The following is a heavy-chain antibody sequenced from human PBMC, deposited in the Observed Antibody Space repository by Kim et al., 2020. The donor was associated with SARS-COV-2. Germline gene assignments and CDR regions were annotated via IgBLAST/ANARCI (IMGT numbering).Heavy chain of an antibody. CDR2: IYNSGST. Sequence: SETLSLTCTVSGGSVSSGSYYWNWIRQPPGKGLEWIGYIYNSGSTNYNPSLKSRVTISVDTSKNQFSLKLGSVTAADTAVYYCARDHTVTTYYYYGMDVWGQGTTVTVSS. J-gene: IGHJ6*02. CDR1: GGSVSSGSYY. CDR3: ARDHTVTTYYYYGMDV. V-gene: IGHV4-61*01. D-gene: IGHD4-17*01.